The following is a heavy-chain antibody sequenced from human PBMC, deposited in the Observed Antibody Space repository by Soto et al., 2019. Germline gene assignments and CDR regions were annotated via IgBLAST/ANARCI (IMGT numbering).Heavy chain of an antibody. CDR3: AKGAFAGYYYYGMDV. Sequence: XGSLRLSCSAAGFTFSNYAMTWVRQAPGKGLEWVSAISRSGDSTFYADSVKGRFTISRDNSKNTLYLQMSSLRAEDTAVYYCAKGAFAGYYYYGMDVWGQGTTVTVSS. J-gene: IGHJ6*02. CDR1: GFTFSNYA. V-gene: IGHV3-23*01. D-gene: IGHD3-16*01. CDR2: ISRSGDST.